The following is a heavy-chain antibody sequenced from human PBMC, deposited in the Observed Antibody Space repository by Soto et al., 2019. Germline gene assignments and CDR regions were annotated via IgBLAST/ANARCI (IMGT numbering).Heavy chain of an antibody. CDR1: GYTFTTYY. CDR3: GRDGGYQRFDY. J-gene: IGHJ4*02. V-gene: IGHV1-46*03. D-gene: IGHD2-2*01. CDR2: INPSGGNI. Sequence: QVQLVQSGAEVKKPGASVKVSCKASGYTFTTYYIHWVRQAPGQGLEWMGIINPSGGNITYAQKFQGRVTIARGTSPGTVFMGPSSLRSEDKAVYYCGRDGGYQRFDYWGQGALVNVSP.